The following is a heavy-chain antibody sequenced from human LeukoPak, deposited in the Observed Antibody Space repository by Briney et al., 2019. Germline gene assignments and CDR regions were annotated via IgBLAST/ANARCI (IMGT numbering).Heavy chain of an antibody. CDR1: GGSFSGYY. CDR2: INHSGST. Sequence: SETLSLTCAVYGGSFSGYYWSWIRQPPGKGLEWIGEINHSGSTNYNPSLKSRVTISVDTSKNQFSLKLSSVTAVDTAVYYCARAIWLEWLFFDYWGQGTLVTVSS. D-gene: IGHD3-3*01. CDR3: ARAIWLEWLFFDY. J-gene: IGHJ4*02. V-gene: IGHV4-34*01.